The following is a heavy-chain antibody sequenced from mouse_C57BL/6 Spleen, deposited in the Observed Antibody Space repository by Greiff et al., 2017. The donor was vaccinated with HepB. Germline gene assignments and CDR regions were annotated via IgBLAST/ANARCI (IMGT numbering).Heavy chain of an antibody. CDR3: TRKGDDYDAGGQYGAMDY. V-gene: IGHV1-15*01. CDR2: IDPDTGGT. Sequence: VQLQQSGAELVRPGASVTLSCKASGYTFTDYEMHWVKQTPVHGLEWIGAIDPDTGGTAYNQKFKGKATLTADTSSSTAYMQLRSLTSEDSAVYNCTRKGDDYDAGGQYGAMDYWGQGTSVTVFS. J-gene: IGHJ4*01. D-gene: IGHD2-4*01. CDR1: GYTFTDYE.